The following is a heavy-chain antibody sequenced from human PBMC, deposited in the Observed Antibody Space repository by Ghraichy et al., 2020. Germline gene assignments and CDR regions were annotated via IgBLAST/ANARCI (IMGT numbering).Heavy chain of an antibody. J-gene: IGHJ6*02. Sequence: SETLSLTCTVSGGSISSYYWSWIRQPPGTGLELVGYIYYSGTTIYNPSLKSRVTISVDTSKNQFSLKLSAVTAADTAVYYCARGAAGSSSLGRGMDVWGQGTTVTVSS. D-gene: IGHD6-13*01. CDR2: IYYSGTT. CDR1: GGSISSYY. CDR3: ARGAAGSSSLGRGMDV. V-gene: IGHV4-59*01.